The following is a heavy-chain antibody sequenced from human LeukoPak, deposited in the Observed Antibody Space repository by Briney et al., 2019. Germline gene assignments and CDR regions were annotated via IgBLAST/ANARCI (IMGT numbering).Heavy chain of an antibody. CDR2: IYYSGST. CDR3: ARRGDYYDSSGYYSNWFDP. V-gene: IGHV4-59*12. Sequence: SETLSLTCTVSGGSISSYYWSWIRQPPGKGLEWIGYIYYSGSTNYDPSLKSRVTISVDTSKNQFSLKLSSVTAADTAVYYCARRGDYYDSSGYYSNWFDPWGQGTLVTVSS. CDR1: GGSISSYY. D-gene: IGHD3-22*01. J-gene: IGHJ5*02.